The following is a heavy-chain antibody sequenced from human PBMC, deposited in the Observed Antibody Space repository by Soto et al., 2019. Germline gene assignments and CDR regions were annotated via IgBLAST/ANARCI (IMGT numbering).Heavy chain of an antibody. D-gene: IGHD3-3*01. CDR3: VKPRGYNDFWSGYVSDY. V-gene: IGHV3-64D*06. Sequence: GGSLRLSCSASGFSISSYAMHWVRQAPGKGPEYVSAISSNGGTTYYADSVKGRFTISRDNSKNTLYLQMSSLRAEDTAVYYCVKPRGYNDFWSGYVSDYWGQGALVTVSS. CDR1: GFSISSYA. J-gene: IGHJ4*02. CDR2: ISSNGGTT.